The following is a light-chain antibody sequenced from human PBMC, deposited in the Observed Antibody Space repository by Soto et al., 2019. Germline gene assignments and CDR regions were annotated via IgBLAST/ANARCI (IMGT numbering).Light chain of an antibody. CDR2: EAS. V-gene: IGLV2-14*02. Sequence: QSALTQPASVSGSPGQSITISCTATSNDVWTYNLVSWYQQHPGKAPKLLLFEASKRPSGVSNRFSGSKSGNTASLTISGLQAEDEADYYCSSYTSSSTLVFGGGTQLTVL. J-gene: IGLJ2*01. CDR3: SSYTSSSTLV. CDR1: SNDVWTYNL.